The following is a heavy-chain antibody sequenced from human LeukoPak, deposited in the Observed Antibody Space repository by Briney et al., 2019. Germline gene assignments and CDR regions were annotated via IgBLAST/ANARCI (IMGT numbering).Heavy chain of an antibody. D-gene: IGHD6-13*01. Sequence: PGGSLRLSCAASGFTVSSNYMSWVRQAPRKGLEWVSVIYSGGSTYYADSVKGRFTISRDNSKNTLYLQMNSLRAEDTAVYYCARGLRLRQQLDYWGQGTLVTVSS. CDR1: GFTVSSNY. J-gene: IGHJ4*02. V-gene: IGHV3-66*01. CDR3: ARGLRLRQQLDY. CDR2: IYSGGST.